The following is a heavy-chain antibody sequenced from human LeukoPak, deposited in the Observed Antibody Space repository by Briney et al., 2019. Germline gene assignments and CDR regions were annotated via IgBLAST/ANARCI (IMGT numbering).Heavy chain of an antibody. CDR3: ARGLSRLPSGGY. J-gene: IGHJ4*02. CDR2: INHSGST. CDR1: GGSLSGYS. D-gene: IGHD4-11*01. V-gene: IGHV4-34*01. Sequence: SETLSLTCAVYGGSLSGYSWSWIRQPPGKGLEWIGEINHSGSTNYNTSLKSRVTISVDTSKSQFSLKLRSVTAADTAVYYCARGLSRLPSGGYWGQGTLITVSS.